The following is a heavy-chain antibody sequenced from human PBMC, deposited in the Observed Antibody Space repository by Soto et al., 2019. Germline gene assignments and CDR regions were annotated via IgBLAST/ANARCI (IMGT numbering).Heavy chain of an antibody. CDR1: GLSLSCYW. CDR2: IKNDGSSI. Sequence: GGSLRLSCEASGLSLSCYWMHWVRQVPGKGLAWVSVIKNDGSSISYGDSVKGRFTVSRDNAKNSLYLQMNSLRAEDTAVYFCCASTVVTPFAYWGQGILVTVSS. J-gene: IGHJ4*02. V-gene: IGHV3-74*01. D-gene: IGHD2-21*02. CDR3: CASTVVTPFAY.